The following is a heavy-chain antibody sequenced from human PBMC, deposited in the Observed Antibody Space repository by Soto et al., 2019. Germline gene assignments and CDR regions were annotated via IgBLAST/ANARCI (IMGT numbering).Heavy chain of an antibody. CDR3: ARGGGVGVAGSAAFDM. J-gene: IGHJ3*02. V-gene: IGHV1-2*02. CDR1: GYPVTAYY. CDR2: INPATGAA. Sequence: QLHLVQSGAVVKKPGASVTVSCSASGYPVTAYYMHWVRQAPGRGLEWMGGINPATGAAKYTQTFQGRVTMTRDPSTSTVFMELGGLTSEDPAVFYWARGGGVGVAGSAAFDMWGQGTLVTVSS. D-gene: IGHD3-3*01.